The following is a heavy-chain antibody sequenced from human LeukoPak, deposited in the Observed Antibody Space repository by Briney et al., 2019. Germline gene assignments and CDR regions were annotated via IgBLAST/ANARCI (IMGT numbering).Heavy chain of an antibody. CDR1: GGSISSYY. CDR2: IYYSGST. J-gene: IGHJ4*02. CDR3: ARQQAYYHVSGSYYPNYFDY. D-gene: IGHD3-10*01. V-gene: IGHV4-59*08. Sequence: SETLSLTCTVSGGSISSYYWSWIRQPPGKGLEWIGYIYYSGSTNYNPSLKSRVTISVDTSNNQFSLRLSSVTAADTAVYYCARQQAYYHVSGSYYPNYFDYWGQGTVVTVSS.